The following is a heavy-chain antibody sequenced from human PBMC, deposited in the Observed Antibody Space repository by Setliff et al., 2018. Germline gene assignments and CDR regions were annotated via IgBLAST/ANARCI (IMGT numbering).Heavy chain of an antibody. J-gene: IGHJ3*02. CDR2: INAGNGNT. CDR1: GYTFTSYA. D-gene: IGHD1-26*01. Sequence: GASVKVSCKASGYTFTSYAMHWVRQAPGQRLEWMGWINAGNGNTKYSQKFQGRVTITRDTVAGTAYMELSSLRSEDTAVYYCARVHVGAAGGYGAFDIWGQGTMVTVSS. V-gene: IGHV1-3*01. CDR3: ARVHVGAAGGYGAFDI.